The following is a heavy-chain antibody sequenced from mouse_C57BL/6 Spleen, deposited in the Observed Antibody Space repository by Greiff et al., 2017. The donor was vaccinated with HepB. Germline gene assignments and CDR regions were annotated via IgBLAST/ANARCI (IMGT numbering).Heavy chain of an antibody. CDR2: ISSGGDYI. CDR1: GFTFSSYA. Sequence: DVMLVESGEGLVKPGGSLKLSCAASGFTFSSYAMSWVRQTPEKRLEWVAYISSGGDYIYYADTVKGRFTISRDNARNTLYLQMSSLKSEDTAMYYCTRDYYGYFDYWGQGTTLTVSS. V-gene: IGHV5-9-1*02. J-gene: IGHJ2*01. CDR3: TRDYYGYFDY. D-gene: IGHD1-1*01.